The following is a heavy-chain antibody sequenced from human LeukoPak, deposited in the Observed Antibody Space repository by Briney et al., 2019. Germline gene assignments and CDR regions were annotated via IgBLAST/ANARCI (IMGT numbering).Heavy chain of an antibody. CDR2: IRPSGDNT. D-gene: IGHD2-15*01. J-gene: IGHJ5*02. CDR3: ARERAGVAATNNWFDP. CDR1: GFTFSSYD. V-gene: IGHV3-21*01. Sequence: GGSLRLSCAASGFTFSSYDMTWVRQAPGRGLEWVSSIRPSGDNTYYGDSVKGRFTISRHNAKKSLYLQMNSLGAEDTAVYYCARERAGVAATNNWFDPWGQGTLVTVSS.